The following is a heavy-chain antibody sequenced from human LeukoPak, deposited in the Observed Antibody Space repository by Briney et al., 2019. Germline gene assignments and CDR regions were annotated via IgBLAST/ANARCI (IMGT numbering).Heavy chain of an antibody. Sequence: GGSLTLSCAASDLNFSTYKIHWVRQAPGKGLDWGCVISADGDKLSYVVYVSGRFIISRDNDKNSLYLQMNSVRIEDTALYYCAKDRGYEVVFAPWGQGTLVAVSS. D-gene: IGHD5-12*01. CDR3: AKDRGYEVVFAP. CDR1: DLNFSTYK. J-gene: IGHJ5*02. V-gene: IGHV3-43*02. CDR2: ISADGDKL.